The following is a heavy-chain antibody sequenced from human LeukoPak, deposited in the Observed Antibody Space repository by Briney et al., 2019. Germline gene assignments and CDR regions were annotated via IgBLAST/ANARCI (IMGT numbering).Heavy chain of an antibody. CDR1: GFTVSSNY. CDR2: IYSGGST. CDR3: ARRRWYGTGQSPFNY. D-gene: IGHD4-23*01. J-gene: IGHJ4*02. V-gene: IGHV3-66*01. Sequence: GGSLRLSCAASGFTVSSNYMSWVRQAPGKGLEWVSVIYSGGSTYYADSVKGRFTISRDNSKNTLYLQMNSLRAEDTAVYYCARRRWYGTGQSPFNYWGQGTLVTVSS.